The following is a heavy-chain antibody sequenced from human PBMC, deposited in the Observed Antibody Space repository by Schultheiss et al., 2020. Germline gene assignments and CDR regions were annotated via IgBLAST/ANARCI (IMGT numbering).Heavy chain of an antibody. V-gene: IGHV3-15*01. D-gene: IGHD2-15*01. CDR3: NTDEDEFYYYGMDV. J-gene: IGHJ6*02. CDR1: GFTFTNVW. Sequence: GGSLRLSCTASGFTFTNVWMSWIRQAPGKGLEWVGRIKSKTDGGTTDYAAPVKGRFTISRDDSKKTLYVQMNSLKIEDTAVYYCNTDEDEFYYYGMDVWGRGTTHTVSS. CDR2: IKSKTDGGTT.